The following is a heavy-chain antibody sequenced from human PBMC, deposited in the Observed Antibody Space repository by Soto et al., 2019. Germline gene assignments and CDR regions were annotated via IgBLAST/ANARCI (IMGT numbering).Heavy chain of an antibody. D-gene: IGHD5-12*01. J-gene: IGHJ3*02. CDR3: ARASTWHPGAFDI. CDR2: IYYSGST. Sequence: SETLSLPCTVAGGSISSGVYSWTWIRQHPEKGLEWIGYIYYSGSTYYKPSLKSRVTISVDTSKNQLSLKLSSVTAADTAVYYWARASTWHPGAFDIWGQGPTVTVSS. CDR1: GGSISSGVYS. V-gene: IGHV4-31*03.